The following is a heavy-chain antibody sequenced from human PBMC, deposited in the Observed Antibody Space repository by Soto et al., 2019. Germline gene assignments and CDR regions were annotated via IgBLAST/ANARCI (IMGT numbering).Heavy chain of an antibody. D-gene: IGHD2-15*01. CDR2: ISYDGTNT. CDR3: GRPRVKYCGGGSCFSDLDY. CDR1: GFTFNSYA. Sequence: QVQLVESGGGVVQPGRSLRLFCAASGFTFNSYAIHWVRQAPGKGLEWVAVISYDGTNTYYADSVKGRFTISRDSSQNMVSLQMSSLRTEDTAMYHCGRPRVKYCGGGSCFSDLDYWGQGTLVSVSS. V-gene: IGHV3-30-3*01. J-gene: IGHJ4*02.